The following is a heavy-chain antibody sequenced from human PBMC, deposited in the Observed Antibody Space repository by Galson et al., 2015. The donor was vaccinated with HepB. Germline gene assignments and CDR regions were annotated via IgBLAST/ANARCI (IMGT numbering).Heavy chain of an antibody. D-gene: IGHD5-12*01. CDR1: GYTFTDYY. Sequence: VKVSCKVSGYTFTDYYMHWVQQAPGKGLEWMGLVDPEDGETLYAEKFQGRVTITADTSTDTAYMELSSLRSEDTAVYYCATAAGRGYVKHCDYWGQGTLVTVSP. V-gene: IGHV1-69-2*01. CDR3: ATAAGRGYVKHCDY. CDR2: VDPEDGET. J-gene: IGHJ4*02.